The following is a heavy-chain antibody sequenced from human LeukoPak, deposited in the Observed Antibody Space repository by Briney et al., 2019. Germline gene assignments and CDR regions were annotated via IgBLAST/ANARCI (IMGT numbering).Heavy chain of an antibody. CDR1: GYSISSGYY. CDR2: IYHSGST. D-gene: IGHD3-10*01. V-gene: IGHV4-38-2*02. CDR3: ARAWITMVRGVIINGWFDP. J-gene: IGHJ5*02. Sequence: SETLSLTCTVSGYSISSGYYWGWIRQPPGKGLEWIGSIYHSGSTYYNPSLKSRVTISVDTSKNQFSLKLSSVTAADTAVYYCARAWITMVRGVIINGWFDPWGQGTLVTVSS.